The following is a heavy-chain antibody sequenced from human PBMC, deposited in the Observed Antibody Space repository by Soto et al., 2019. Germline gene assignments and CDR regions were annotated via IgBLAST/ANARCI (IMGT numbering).Heavy chain of an antibody. CDR3: ASSGGQSSGWYYFDY. CDR1: GGTFSSYT. V-gene: IGHV1-69*02. D-gene: IGHD6-19*01. J-gene: IGHJ4*02. CDR2: IIPILGIA. Sequence: QVQLVQSGAEVKKPGSSVKVSCKASGGTFSSYTISWVRQAPGQGLEWMGRIIPILGIANYAQKFQGRVTIXADXSXSTGYMELSSLRSEDTAVYYCASSGGQSSGWYYFDYWGQGTLVTDSS.